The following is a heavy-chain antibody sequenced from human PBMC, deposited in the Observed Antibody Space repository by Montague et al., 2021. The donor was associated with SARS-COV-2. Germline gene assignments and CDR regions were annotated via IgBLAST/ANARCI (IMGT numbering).Heavy chain of an antibody. CDR2: IYYSGST. CDR1: GGSISSYY. CDR3: ARGAGYYYGSGSYYKAGDVFDI. V-gene: IGHV4-59*01. Sequence: SETLSLTCTVSGGSISSYYWSWIRQPPGKGLEWIGYIYYSGSTNYNPTLTSRVTISVATSKNQFSLKLSSVTAADTAAYYCARGAGYYYGSGSYYKAGDVFDIWGQGTMVTVSS. D-gene: IGHD3-10*01. J-gene: IGHJ3*02.